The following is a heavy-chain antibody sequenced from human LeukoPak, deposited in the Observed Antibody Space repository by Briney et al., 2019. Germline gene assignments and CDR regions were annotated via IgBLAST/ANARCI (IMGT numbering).Heavy chain of an antibody. CDR1: GFTFSSYG. D-gene: IGHD6-13*01. Sequence: PGGTLRLSCAVSGFTFSSYGMSWIRQPPGKGLEWIGEINHSGSTNYNPSLKSRVTISVDTSKNQFSLKLSSVTAADTAVYYCARHSSWYHDYWGQGTLVTVSS. CDR2: INHSGST. CDR3: ARHSSWYHDY. V-gene: IGHV4-34*01. J-gene: IGHJ4*02.